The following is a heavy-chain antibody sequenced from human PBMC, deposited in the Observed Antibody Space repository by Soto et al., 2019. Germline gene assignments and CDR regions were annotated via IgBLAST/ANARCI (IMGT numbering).Heavy chain of an antibody. CDR3: ARGQKQPLPQDTFDY. CDR2: IFYSGTT. D-gene: IGHD2-15*01. J-gene: IGHJ4*02. CDR1: GDSVNNNDFY. Sequence: PSETLSLTCTVSGDSVNNNDFYWAWIRQPPGKGLEWVVTIFYSGTTYHNPSLKGRVTASVDRSENQFSLKLSSVTAADTAVYYCARGQKQPLPQDTFDYWGQGTLVTVSS. V-gene: IGHV4-39*01.